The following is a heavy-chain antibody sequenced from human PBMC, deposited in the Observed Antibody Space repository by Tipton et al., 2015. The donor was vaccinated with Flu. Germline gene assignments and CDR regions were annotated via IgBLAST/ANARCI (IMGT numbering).Heavy chain of an antibody. CDR2: ISSSGNYI. CDR1: GFTFNTYT. CDR3: ARERPTGYDDYVWGSRSIFDS. D-gene: IGHD3-16*01. V-gene: IGHV3-21*06. J-gene: IGHJ4*01. Sequence: GSLRLSCAASGFTFNTYTMNWVRQAPGKGLEWVSSISSSGNYIYYADSLKGRFTISRDNSKNSLFLQMTRLGAEDTALYYCARERPTGYDDYVWGSRSIFDSRGHGILVTVSS.